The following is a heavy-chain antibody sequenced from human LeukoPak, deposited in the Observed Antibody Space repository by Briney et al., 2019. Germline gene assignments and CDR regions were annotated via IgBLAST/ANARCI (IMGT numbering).Heavy chain of an antibody. CDR3: AREGDGSGSYYWADYYYYYMDV. CDR1: GGTFSSYA. CDR2: IIPIFGTA. Sequence: GASVKVSCKASGGTFSSYAISWVRQAPGQGLEWMGRIIPIFGTANYAQKFQGRVTITTDESTSTAYMELSSLRSEDTAVYYCAREGDGSGSYYWADYYYYYMDVWGKGTTVTVSS. D-gene: IGHD3-10*01. V-gene: IGHV1-69*05. J-gene: IGHJ6*03.